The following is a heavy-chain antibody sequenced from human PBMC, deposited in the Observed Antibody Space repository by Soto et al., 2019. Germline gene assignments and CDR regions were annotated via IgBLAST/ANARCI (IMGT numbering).Heavy chain of an antibody. CDR2: ISNSGST. Sequence: PSETLSLTCTVSGGSVTSDEDYWSWIRQSPGKGLEWIGYISNSGSTNYNPSLKSRVTISVDTSKNQFSLKLSSVTAADTAVYYCARVRHSSSPLNFDYWGQGTLVTVSS. CDR1: GGSVTSDEDY. D-gene: IGHD6-6*01. CDR3: ARVRHSSSPLNFDY. V-gene: IGHV4-61*08. J-gene: IGHJ4*02.